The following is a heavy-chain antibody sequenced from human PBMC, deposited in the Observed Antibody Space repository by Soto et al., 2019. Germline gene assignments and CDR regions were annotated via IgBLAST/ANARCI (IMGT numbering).Heavy chain of an antibody. Sequence: SVKVSCKASGGNFSSYAISWVRQAPAQGLEWMGGIIPIFGTANYAQKFQGRVTITANESTCTAYMELSSLRSEDTAVNYFARGQEMARIRYYNYGMEVWAQGTTVTVSS. CDR3: ARGQEMARIRYYNYGMEV. J-gene: IGHJ6*02. D-gene: IGHD5-12*01. CDR1: GGNFSSYA. V-gene: IGHV1-69*13. CDR2: IIPIFGTA.